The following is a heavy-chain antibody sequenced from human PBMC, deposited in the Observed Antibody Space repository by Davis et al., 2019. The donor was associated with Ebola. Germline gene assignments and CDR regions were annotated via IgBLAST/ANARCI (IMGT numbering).Heavy chain of an antibody. J-gene: IGHJ6*04. Sequence: GESLKISCAASGFTFSNHGMHWVRQAPGTGLEWVAIIWYEGVNKFYADSVKGRFTISRDISKKTLYLQMNSLRVEDTAVYYCARGPHYSSGWPSSGLDVWGKGTTVTVSS. CDR2: IWYEGVNK. CDR3: ARGPHYSSGWPSSGLDV. D-gene: IGHD6-19*01. V-gene: IGHV3-33*01. CDR1: GFTFSNHG.